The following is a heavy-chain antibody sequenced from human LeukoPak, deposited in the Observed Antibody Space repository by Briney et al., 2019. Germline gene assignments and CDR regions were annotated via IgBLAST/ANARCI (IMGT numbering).Heavy chain of an antibody. D-gene: IGHD3-22*01. CDR1: GYTFTSYG. Sequence: ASVKVSCKASGYTFTSYGISWVRQAPGQGLEWMGWISAYNGNTNYAQKLQGRVTMTTDTSTSTAYMELRSLRSDDTAVYYCARDRYYDSSGYYYNDYWGQGTLSPSPQ. CDR2: ISAYNGNT. V-gene: IGHV1-18*01. J-gene: IGHJ4*02. CDR3: ARDRYYDSSGYYYNDY.